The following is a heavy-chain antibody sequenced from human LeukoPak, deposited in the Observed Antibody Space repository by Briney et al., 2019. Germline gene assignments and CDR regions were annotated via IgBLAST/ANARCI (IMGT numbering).Heavy chain of an antibody. J-gene: IGHJ4*02. CDR3: AKDVLGYDSSASD. CDR1: GYSFTGYY. D-gene: IGHD3-22*01. Sequence: GASVKVSCKASGYSFTGYYIHWVRQAPGQGLEWMEWVNSNLGDTYYAQKFRGRLAITRDKSITTVHMELSSLRSNDTAVYYCAKDVLGYDSSASDWGQGTLVTVSS. V-gene: IGHV1-2*02. CDR2: VNSNLGDT.